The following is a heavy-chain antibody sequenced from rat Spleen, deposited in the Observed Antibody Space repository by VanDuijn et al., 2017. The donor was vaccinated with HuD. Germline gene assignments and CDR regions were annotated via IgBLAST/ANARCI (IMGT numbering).Heavy chain of an antibody. CDR2: ISYGDRSGHSST. CDR3: ARRHYGYTDYFDS. D-gene: IGHD1-9*01. CDR1: GFIFSDYN. Sequence: EVQLVESGGGLVQPGRSLKLSCAASGFIFSDYNMAWVRQGPTKGLEWVATISYGDRSGHSSTYYRDSVKGRFTISRDNAKSTLSLQMDSLRSEDTATYYCARRHYGYTDYFDSWGQGVMVTVSS. V-gene: IGHV5-7*01. J-gene: IGHJ2*01.